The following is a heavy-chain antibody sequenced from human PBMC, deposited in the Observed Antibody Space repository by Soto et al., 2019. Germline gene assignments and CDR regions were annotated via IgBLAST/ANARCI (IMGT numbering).Heavy chain of an antibody. D-gene: IGHD2-2*01. J-gene: IGHJ6*02. Sequence: QVQLVESGGGVVQPGRSLRLSCAASGFTFSSYGMHWVRQAPGKGLEWVAVISYDGSNKYYADSVKGRFTISRDNSKNTLYLQMNSLRAEDTAVYYCTKLIGYCTSTTCPPDYWSMHVWGQGTTVTVSS. CDR1: GFTFSSYG. CDR2: ISYDGSNK. CDR3: TKLIGYCTSTTCPPDYWSMHV. V-gene: IGHV3-30*18.